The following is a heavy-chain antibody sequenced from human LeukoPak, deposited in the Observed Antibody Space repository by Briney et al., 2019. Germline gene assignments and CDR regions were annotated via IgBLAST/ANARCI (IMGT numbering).Heavy chain of an antibody. CDR3: AKGYGWNYVGYYFDC. Sequence: GGSLRLSCAASGFTFSSYGMHWVRQAPGKGLEWVAYIRYDGSNKYYADSVKGRFTISRDISKNALYLQMNSLRAEDTAVYYCAKGYGWNYVGYYFDCWGQGTLVTVSS. V-gene: IGHV3-30*02. J-gene: IGHJ4*02. D-gene: IGHD1-7*01. CDR2: IRYDGSNK. CDR1: GFTFSSYG.